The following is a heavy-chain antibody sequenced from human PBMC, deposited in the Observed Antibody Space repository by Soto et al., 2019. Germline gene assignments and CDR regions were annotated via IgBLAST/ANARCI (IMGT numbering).Heavy chain of an antibody. D-gene: IGHD4-17*01. Sequence: VQLVESGGGLVQPGGSLRLSCAASGFTFSIYWMHWVRQVPGKGLVWVSRINADGNYTSNADFVKGRFTVSRDNAKNTVYLQMDSLRAEDTAVYFCARGGAYGDYRSDYWGQGTLVTVSS. J-gene: IGHJ4*02. CDR2: INADGNYT. V-gene: IGHV3-74*01. CDR3: ARGGAYGDYRSDY. CDR1: GFTFSIYW.